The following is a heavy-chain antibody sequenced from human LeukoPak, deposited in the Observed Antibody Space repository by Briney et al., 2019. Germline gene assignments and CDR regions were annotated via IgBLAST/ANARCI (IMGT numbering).Heavy chain of an antibody. Sequence: KPSETLSLNCAVSGGSISSSNWWSWVRQPPGKGLEWIGEIYHSGSTNYNPSLKSRVTISVDKSKNQFSLKLSSVTAADTAVYYCARGGGWYIRLGAFDIWGQGTMVTVSS. CDR1: GGSISSSNW. J-gene: IGHJ3*02. D-gene: IGHD6-19*01. CDR2: IYHSGST. V-gene: IGHV4-4*02. CDR3: ARGGGWYIRLGAFDI.